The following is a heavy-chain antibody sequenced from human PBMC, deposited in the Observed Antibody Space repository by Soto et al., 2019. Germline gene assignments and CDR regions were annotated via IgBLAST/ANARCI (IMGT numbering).Heavy chain of an antibody. CDR2: IGSSSSYT. Sequence: PWGSLRLSCAASGFTFSSYSMNWVRQAPGKGLEWVSYIGSSSSYTNYADSVKGRFTISRDNAKNSLYLQMNSLRAEDTAVYYCARDADILTGSDAFDIWGQGTMVTVSS. V-gene: IGHV3-21*05. CDR3: ARDADILTGSDAFDI. CDR1: GFTFSSYS. J-gene: IGHJ3*02. D-gene: IGHD3-9*01.